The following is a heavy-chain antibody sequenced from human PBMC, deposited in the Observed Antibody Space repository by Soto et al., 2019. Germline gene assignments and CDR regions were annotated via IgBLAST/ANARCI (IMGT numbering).Heavy chain of an antibody. CDR2: IYYSGNT. Sequence: AXXTLCLSITVSGGSISSYYWGWILQPPGKGLEWIGYIYYSGNTNSNPSLKSRATISVDTSKNPLSLNMTSVTPADTAVYYCARAPRGYSYGPFDFWGQGTLVTVSS. D-gene: IGHD5-18*01. V-gene: IGHV4-59*01. CDR3: ARAPRGYSYGPFDF. CDR1: GGSISSYY. J-gene: IGHJ4*02.